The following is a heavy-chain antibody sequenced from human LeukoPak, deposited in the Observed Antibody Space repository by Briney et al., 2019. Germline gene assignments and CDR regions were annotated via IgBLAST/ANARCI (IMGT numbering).Heavy chain of an antibody. D-gene: IGHD3-9*01. V-gene: IGHV1-69*13. Sequence: SVKLSCTASGGTFSSYAISWVRQAPGQGLEWMGGIIPIFGTANYAQKFQGRVTITADESTSTAYMELSSLRSEDTAVYYCARRLRGDNYDILTGYYREYDYWGQGTLVTVSS. CDR3: ARRLRGDNYDILTGYYREYDY. CDR1: GGTFSSYA. J-gene: IGHJ4*02. CDR2: IIPIFGTA.